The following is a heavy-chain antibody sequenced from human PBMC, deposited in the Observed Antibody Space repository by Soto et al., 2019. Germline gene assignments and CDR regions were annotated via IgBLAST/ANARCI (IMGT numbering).Heavy chain of an antibody. D-gene: IGHD5-18*01. Sequence: GGSLRLSCAASGFTFSDHYMDWVRQAPGRGLEWVARTRNKANEYTTEYAASVKGRFTISRDASENSLHLQMNSLKTEDTAVYYCVRTSDNYLGYGYHFDYWGQGALVTVSS. CDR3: VRTSDNYLGYGYHFDY. CDR2: TRNKANEYTT. CDR1: GFTFSDHY. J-gene: IGHJ4*02. V-gene: IGHV3-72*01.